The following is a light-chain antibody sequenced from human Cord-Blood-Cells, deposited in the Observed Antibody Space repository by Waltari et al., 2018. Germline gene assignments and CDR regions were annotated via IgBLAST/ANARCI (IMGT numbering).Light chain of an antibody. CDR3: QQSYSTPLT. CDR1: QSISSQ. CDR2: AAS. J-gene: IGKJ4*01. Sequence: DIQMTQSPSSLSASVGDRVTITCRANQSISSQLNWYQHKPGKAPKLQIYAASSLQSGVPSRFSGSGSGTDFTLTISSLQPEDFATYYCQQSYSTPLTFGGGTK. V-gene: IGKV1-39*01.